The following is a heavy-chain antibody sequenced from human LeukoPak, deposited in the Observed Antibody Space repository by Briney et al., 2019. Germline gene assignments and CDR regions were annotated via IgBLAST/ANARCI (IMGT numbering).Heavy chain of an antibody. J-gene: IGHJ4*02. CDR1: GFTFSSNG. D-gene: IGHD2-15*01. CDR3: ARGGCSGTSCYEINY. Sequence: PGRSLRLSCAASGFTFSSNGMHWVRQAPGKGLEWVAVIWHDGSNKYYSDPVKGRFTISRDNSKNTLYLQMNSLRVEDTAVYYCARGGCSGTSCYEINYWGQGTLVTVSS. CDR2: IWHDGSNK. V-gene: IGHV3-33*01.